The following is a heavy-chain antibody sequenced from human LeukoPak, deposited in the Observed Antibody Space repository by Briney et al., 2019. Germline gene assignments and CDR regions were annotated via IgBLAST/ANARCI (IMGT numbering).Heavy chain of an antibody. CDR2: ISWNSGSI. D-gene: IGHD3-9*01. V-gene: IGHV3-9*01. CDR3: AREGKYYDILTGYVQYDAFDI. J-gene: IGHJ3*02. CDR1: GFTFDDYA. Sequence: SEGSLRLSCAASGFTFDDYAMHWVRQAPGKGLEWVSGISWNSGSIGYADSVKGRFTISRDNAKNSLYLQMNSLRAEDTAVYYCAREGKYYDILTGYVQYDAFDIWGQGTMVTVSS.